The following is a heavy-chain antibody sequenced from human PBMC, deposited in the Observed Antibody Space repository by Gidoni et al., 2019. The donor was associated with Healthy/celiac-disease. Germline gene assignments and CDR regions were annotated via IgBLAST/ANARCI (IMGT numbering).Heavy chain of an antibody. CDR2: ISYDGSNK. CDR3: AKDTGELRYAFDI. D-gene: IGHD1-26*01. J-gene: IGHJ3*02. V-gene: IGHV3-30*18. Sequence: QVQLVESGGGVVQPGRSLRLSCAASGFTFSSYGMHWVRQAPGKGLEWVAVISYDGSNKYYADSVKGRFTISRDNSKNTLYLQMNSLRAEDTAVYYCAKDTGELRYAFDIWGQGTMVTVSS. CDR1: GFTFSSYG.